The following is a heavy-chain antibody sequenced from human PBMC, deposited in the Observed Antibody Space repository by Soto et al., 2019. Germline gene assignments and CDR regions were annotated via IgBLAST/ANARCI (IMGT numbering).Heavy chain of an antibody. CDR2: INHSGST. J-gene: IGHJ6*02. V-gene: IGHV4-34*01. Sequence: SETLSLTCAVYGEPFSCYYLNWIRQPPGKGLEQIGEVGGINHSGSTNYNPSLKSRVTISVDTSKNQFSLKLSSVTAADTAVYYCARDISSSWYSALGNDDAMDIWGQGTTVTVS. D-gene: IGHD6-13*01. CDR3: ARDISSSWYSALGNDDAMDI. CDR1: GEPFSCYY.